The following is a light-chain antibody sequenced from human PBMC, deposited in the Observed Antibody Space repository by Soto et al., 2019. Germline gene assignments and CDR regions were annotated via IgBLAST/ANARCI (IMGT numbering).Light chain of an antibody. CDR1: QSVSNNY. Sequence: EIVLTQSPGTLSLSPGERATLSCRASQSVSNNYLAWYPQKPGQAPRLLIYGASNRATSIPDRFSGSGSGTDFTLTTSRLEPEDFAVYYCQQYGSSGTFGQGTKVEIK. CDR2: GAS. J-gene: IGKJ1*01. V-gene: IGKV3-20*01. CDR3: QQYGSSGT.